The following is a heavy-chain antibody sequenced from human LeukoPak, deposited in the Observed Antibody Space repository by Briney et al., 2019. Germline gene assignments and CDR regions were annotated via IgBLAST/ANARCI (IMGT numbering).Heavy chain of an antibody. J-gene: IGHJ4*02. V-gene: IGHV4-39*01. D-gene: IGHD3-16*01. CDR2: FYYSGGT. CDR3: VRGSTLRHYQY. CDR1: GASNSSSSNY. Sequence: SETLSLTCTVSGASNSSSSNYWGWIRQPPGKGLEWIGSFYYSGGTYYNTSLKSRVTISGDTSKNQFSLKLSSVTAADTAVYYCVRGSTLRHYQYWGQGTLVTVSS.